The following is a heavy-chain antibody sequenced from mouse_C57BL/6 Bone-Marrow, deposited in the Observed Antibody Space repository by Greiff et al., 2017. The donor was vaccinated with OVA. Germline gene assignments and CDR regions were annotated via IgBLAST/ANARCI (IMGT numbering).Heavy chain of an antibody. CDR1: GFTFSDYY. CDR2: ISNGGGST. CDR3: ARRGYGSSPRFDV. Sequence: EVKLVESGGGLVQPGGSLKLSCAASGFTFSDYYMYWVRQTPEKRLEWVAYISNGGGSTYYPDTVKGRFTISSDNAKNTLYLQMSRLKSEDTAMYYGARRGYGSSPRFDVWGTGTTVTVSS. J-gene: IGHJ1*03. V-gene: IGHV5-12*01. D-gene: IGHD1-1*01.